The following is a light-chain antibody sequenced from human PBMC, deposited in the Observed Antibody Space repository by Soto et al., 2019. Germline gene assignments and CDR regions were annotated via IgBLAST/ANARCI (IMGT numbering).Light chain of an antibody. Sequence: DIVMTQSPDSLAVSLGERATINCKSSQSVLYSSNNKSYLAWFQQKPGQPPKLLIYWASNRESGVPDRFSGSGSWTDFTLSISSLQAGDVAVYYCQQYYSTPLTFGGGPKVEIK. CDR2: WAS. CDR1: QSVLYSSNNKSY. CDR3: QQYYSTPLT. V-gene: IGKV4-1*01. J-gene: IGKJ4*01.